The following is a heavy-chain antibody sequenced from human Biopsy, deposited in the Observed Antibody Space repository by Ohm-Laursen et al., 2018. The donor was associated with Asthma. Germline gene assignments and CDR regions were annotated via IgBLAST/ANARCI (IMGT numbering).Heavy chain of an antibody. D-gene: IGHD4-17*01. CDR1: GGSINIGDYY. CDR3: ARTTYGHDGFDP. J-gene: IGHJ5*02. CDR2: IYYSGIT. V-gene: IGHV4-31*03. Sequence: TLSLTCTVSGGSINIGDYYWSWIRQHPVKGLEWIGHIYYSGITYYNPSPKSRVSISLDTSKNQFSLSLTSVTAADTAVYYCARTTYGHDGFDPWGQGTLVTVSS.